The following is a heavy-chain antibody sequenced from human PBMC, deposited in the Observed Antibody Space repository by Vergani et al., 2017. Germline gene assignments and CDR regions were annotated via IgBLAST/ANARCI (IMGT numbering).Heavy chain of an antibody. CDR1: GYTFSNYY. CDR3: ARGDYGILTGYRY. V-gene: IGHV1-46*03. CDR2: INPSGGHT. J-gene: IGHJ4*02. D-gene: IGHD3-9*01. Sequence: QVQVVQSGAEVKKSGAPVKVSCKTSGYTFSNYYMHWVRQAPGQGLEWMGIINPSGGHTNYAQKFQGRVTITRDTSTSTVYMELSSLRSEDTAIYYCARGDYGILTGYRYWGQGTLVTVS.